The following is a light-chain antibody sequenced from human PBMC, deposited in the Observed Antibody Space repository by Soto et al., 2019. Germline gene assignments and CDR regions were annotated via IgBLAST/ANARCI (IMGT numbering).Light chain of an antibody. V-gene: IGKV3-20*01. CDR2: GAS. Sequence: EIVLTQSPGTLSLSPGERATLSCRASQSVRSNYLAWYRQTPGQAPRLLIYGASNRATGIPGRFSGSGSGSDFTLIISRLEPEDFALYYCQQYGSSPWTFGQGTKVAIK. CDR3: QQYGSSPWT. CDR1: QSVRSNY. J-gene: IGKJ1*01.